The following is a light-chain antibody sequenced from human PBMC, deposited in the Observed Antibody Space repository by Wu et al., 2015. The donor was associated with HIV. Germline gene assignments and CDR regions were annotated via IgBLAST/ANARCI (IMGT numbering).Light chain of an antibody. J-gene: IGKJ1*01. CDR2: GAS. CDR3: LQYGSSPQT. Sequence: DIQMTQSPPSLSASRGDRVTITCRASQSITNYLNWYQQKPGKAPKLLIYGASTLQSGVPSRFSGSGSGTDFTLTISRLEPEDFAVYYCLQYGSSPQTFGQGTMVEIK. CDR1: QSITNY. V-gene: IGKV1-39*01.